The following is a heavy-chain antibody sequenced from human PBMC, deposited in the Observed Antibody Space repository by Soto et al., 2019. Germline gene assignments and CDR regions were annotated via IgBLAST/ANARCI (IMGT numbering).Heavy chain of an antibody. CDR2: ISGSGGST. V-gene: IGHV3-23*01. CDR3: AKDPQWPTLNY. Sequence: GGSLRLSSAASGFTFSSYAMSWVRQAPGKGLEWVSAISGSGGSTYYADSVKGRFTISRDNSKNTLYLQMNSLRAEDTAVYYCAKDPQWPTLNYWGQGTLVTVSS. CDR1: GFTFSSYA. D-gene: IGHD2-8*01. J-gene: IGHJ4*02.